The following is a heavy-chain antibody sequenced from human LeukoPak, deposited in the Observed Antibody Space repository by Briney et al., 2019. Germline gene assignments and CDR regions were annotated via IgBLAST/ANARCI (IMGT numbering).Heavy chain of an antibody. CDR1: GGSISSGGYY. J-gene: IGHJ4*02. V-gene: IGHV4-30-2*01. Sequence: SQTLSLTCTVSGGSISSGGYYWSWIRQPPGKGLEWIGEIYHSGSTNYNPSLKSRVTISVDKSKNQFSLKLSSVTAADTAVYYCARAPYVAYYYGSGSCPDYWGQGTLVTVSS. CDR3: ARAPYVAYYYGSGSCPDY. D-gene: IGHD3-10*01. CDR2: IYHSGST.